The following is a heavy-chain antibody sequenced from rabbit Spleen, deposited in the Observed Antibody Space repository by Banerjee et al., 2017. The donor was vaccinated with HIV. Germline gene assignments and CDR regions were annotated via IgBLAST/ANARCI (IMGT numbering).Heavy chain of an antibody. V-gene: IGHV1S40*01. D-gene: IGHD4-1*01. CDR3: ARVSETSGWGEDL. CDR2: IDTGSSGFT. Sequence: VESGGGLVKPGASLTLTCTASGFSFSSSSYMCWVRQAPGKGLEWIACIDTGSSGFTYFATWAKGRFTCSKTSSTTVTLQMTRLTAADTATYFCARVSETSGWGEDLWGQGTLVTVS. CDR1: GFSFSSSSY. J-gene: IGHJ4*01.